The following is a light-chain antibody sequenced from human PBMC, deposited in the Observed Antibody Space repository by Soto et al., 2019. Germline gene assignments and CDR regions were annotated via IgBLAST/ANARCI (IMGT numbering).Light chain of an antibody. CDR2: EVS. Sequence: QSALTQPASVSGSPGQSITISCTGTSSDVGGYNYVSWYQQHPGKAPKLMIYEVSNRPSGVSNRFSGSKSGNTASLTISGLQAEDEADYYCSSYTSGYYVFGTGTRSPS. CDR3: SSYTSGYYV. J-gene: IGLJ1*01. V-gene: IGLV2-14*01. CDR1: SSDVGGYNY.